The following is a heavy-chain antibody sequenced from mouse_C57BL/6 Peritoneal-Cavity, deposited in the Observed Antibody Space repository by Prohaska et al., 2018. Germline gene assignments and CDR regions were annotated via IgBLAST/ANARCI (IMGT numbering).Heavy chain of an antibody. CDR2: INPDSSTI. V-gene: IGHV4-1*01. CDR1: GIDFSRYW. D-gene: IGHD2-5*01. Sequence: EVKLLQSGGGLVQPGGSLKLSCAASGIDFSRYWMSWVRRSPGKGLEWIGEINPDSSTINYAPSLKDKFSISRDNAKNTLYLQMSKVRSEDTALYYCASSNSYAMDYWGQGTSVTVSS. J-gene: IGHJ4*01. CDR3: ASSNSYAMDY.